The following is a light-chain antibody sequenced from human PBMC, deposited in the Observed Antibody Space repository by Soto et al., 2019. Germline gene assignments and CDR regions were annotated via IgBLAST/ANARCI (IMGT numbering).Light chain of an antibody. V-gene: IGLV2-11*01. CDR3: CSYAGSYTDVA. CDR1: SSAIRGYDH. CDR2: DVN. Sequence: QSALTQPRSVSGSPGQSVTISCTGTSSAIRGYDHVSWYQHHPGKAPKLMIYDVNRRPLGVPDRFSGSKSGNTASLTISGLQAEDEADYYCCSYAGSYTDVAFGGGTKVT. J-gene: IGLJ2*01.